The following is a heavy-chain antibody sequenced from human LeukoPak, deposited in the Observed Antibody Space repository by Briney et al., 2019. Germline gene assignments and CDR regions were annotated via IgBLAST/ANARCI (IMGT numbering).Heavy chain of an antibody. CDR2: IYDSGIT. D-gene: IGHD3-10*01. J-gene: IGHJ4*02. Sequence: PSETLSLTCTVSGDSISSGSHYWAWIRQPPGKGLEWIGSIYDSGITYHNPSLKSRVTISVDTSKNQFSLKLSSVTAADTAVYYCARAYYYGSGSYGLDYWGQGTLVTVSS. CDR3: ARAYYYGSGSYGLDY. V-gene: IGHV4-39*07. CDR1: GDSISSGSHY.